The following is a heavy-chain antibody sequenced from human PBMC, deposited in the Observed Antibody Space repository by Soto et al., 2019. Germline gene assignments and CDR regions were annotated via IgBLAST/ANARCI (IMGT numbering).Heavy chain of an antibody. CDR2: FDPEDGET. CDR3: ATPTHRVGATDDAFDI. Sequence: ASVKVSCKVSGYTLTELSMHWVRQAPGKGLEWMGGFDPEDGETIYAQKFQGRVTMTEDTSTDTAYMELSSLRSEDTAVYYCATPTHRVGATDDAFDIWGQGTMVTVSS. D-gene: IGHD1-26*01. V-gene: IGHV1-24*01. CDR1: GYTLTELS. J-gene: IGHJ3*02.